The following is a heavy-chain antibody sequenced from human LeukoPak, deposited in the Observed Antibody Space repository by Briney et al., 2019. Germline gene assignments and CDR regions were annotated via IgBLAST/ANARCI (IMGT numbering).Heavy chain of an antibody. CDR3: ARDSMRIQTGTTP. D-gene: IGHD1-1*01. Sequence: SETLSLTCTVPGGSISSYYWSWIRQPPGKGLEWIGYIYYSGSTNYNPSLKSRVAISVDTSKNQFSLKLSSESAADTAVYYCARDSMRIQTGTTPWGQGTLVTVSS. J-gene: IGHJ5*02. CDR2: IYYSGST. V-gene: IGHV4-59*12. CDR1: GGSISSYY.